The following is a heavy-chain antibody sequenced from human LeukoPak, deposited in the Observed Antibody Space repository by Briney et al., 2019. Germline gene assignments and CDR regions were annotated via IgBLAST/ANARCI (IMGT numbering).Heavy chain of an antibody. CDR2: ISGSGGST. CDR3: AKSVRGDYIGSDDY. D-gene: IGHD4-17*01. J-gene: IGHJ4*02. CDR1: GFTFSSYA. V-gene: IGHV3-23*01. Sequence: PGGPLRLSCAASGFTFSSYAMTWVRQAPGKGLEWVSAISGSGGSTYYADSVKGRFTISRVNSKNTLYLQMNSLGAEDTAVYFCAKSVRGDYIGSDDYWGQGTLVTVSS.